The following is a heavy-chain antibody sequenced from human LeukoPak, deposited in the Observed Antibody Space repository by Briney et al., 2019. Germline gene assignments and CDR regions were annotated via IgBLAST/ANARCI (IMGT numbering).Heavy chain of an antibody. D-gene: IGHD2-21*01. V-gene: IGHV1-24*01. CDR2: FDPEDGET. J-gene: IGHJ4*02. Sequence: ASVKVSCKVSGYTLTELSMHWVRQAPGKGLEWMGGFDPEDGETIYAQKFQGRVTMTEDTSTDTAYMELSSLRSEDTAVYYCATDPAYCGGDCYWVYWGQGNLVTVSS. CDR1: GYTLTELS. CDR3: ATDPAYCGGDCYWVY.